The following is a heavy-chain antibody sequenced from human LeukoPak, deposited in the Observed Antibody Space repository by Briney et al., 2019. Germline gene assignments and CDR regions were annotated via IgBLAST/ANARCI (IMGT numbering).Heavy chain of an antibody. CDR3: ARGPPYYDFWCSYYYPTTFYLDY. V-gene: IGHV4-34*01. J-gene: IGHJ4*02. Sequence: PSVTLSLTCAVYSGSLSGYYWGWLRHPPGKGREWWGEINYSGTTNYKPSLNSEITISEGTSKNQFSLMPGYVTAANTAHYYGARGPPYYDFWCSYYYPTTFYLDYWGEGALVTVSS. CDR1: SGSLSGYY. CDR2: INYSGTT. D-gene: IGHD3-3*01.